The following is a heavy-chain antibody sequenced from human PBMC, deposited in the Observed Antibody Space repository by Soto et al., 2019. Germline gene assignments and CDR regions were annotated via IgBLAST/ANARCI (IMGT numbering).Heavy chain of an antibody. CDR3: AREDDGGDRDYYGLDV. V-gene: IGHV4-30-4*01. Sequence: QVQLQESGPGLVRPSQTLSLTCTVSGGSISTDHYQWTWIRQAPGKGLEWIGYIHYSGSIQFNPSLQSRVSMSVDTSKNLFSLRLSSVTAADTAVYFCAREDDGGDRDYYGLDVWGQGTTVTVSS. CDR2: IHYSGSI. D-gene: IGHD2-21*02. J-gene: IGHJ6*02. CDR1: GGSISTDHYQ.